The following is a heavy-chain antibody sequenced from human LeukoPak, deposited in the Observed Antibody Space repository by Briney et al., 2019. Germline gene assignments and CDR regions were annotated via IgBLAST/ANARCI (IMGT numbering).Heavy chain of an antibody. Sequence: PGGSLRLSCAASGFTFSSYAMSWVRQAPGKGLEWVSAISGSGGSTYYADSVKGRFTISRDNSKNTLYVQMNSLRAEDTAVYYCAKGNKHIVVVTANFYFDYWGQGTLVTVSS. CDR3: AKGNKHIVVVTANFYFDY. CDR1: GFTFSSYA. J-gene: IGHJ4*02. V-gene: IGHV3-23*01. CDR2: ISGSGGST. D-gene: IGHD2-21*02.